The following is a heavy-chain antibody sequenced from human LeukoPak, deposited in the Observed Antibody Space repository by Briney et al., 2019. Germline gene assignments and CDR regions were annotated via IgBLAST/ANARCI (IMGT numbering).Heavy chain of an antibody. CDR1: GFTLSSYG. CDR3: ARDIRSDYYYGMDV. J-gene: IGHJ6*02. D-gene: IGHD6-19*01. Sequence: GGSLRLSCAASGFTLSSYGMHWVRHAPGKGLEWVAVIWYDGSNKYYADSVKGRFTISRDNSKNTLYLQMNSLRAEDTAVYYCARDIRSDYYYGMDVWGQGTTVTVSS. V-gene: IGHV3-33*01. CDR2: IWYDGSNK.